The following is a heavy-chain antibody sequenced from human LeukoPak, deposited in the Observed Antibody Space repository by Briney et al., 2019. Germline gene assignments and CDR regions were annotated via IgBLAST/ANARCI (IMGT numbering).Heavy chain of an antibody. Sequence: GGSLRLSCAVSGFTFRSYAMHWARQAPGKGLEWVSALSHDERIEYYADSVRGRFTISRDDSKNTLYLQMNSLRPEDTAVYYCGKDNTFWSVDNWGQGSLVIVSS. D-gene: IGHD2-8*02. CDR1: GFTFRSYA. J-gene: IGHJ4*02. CDR3: GKDNTFWSVDN. V-gene: IGHV3-30*02. CDR2: LSHDERIE.